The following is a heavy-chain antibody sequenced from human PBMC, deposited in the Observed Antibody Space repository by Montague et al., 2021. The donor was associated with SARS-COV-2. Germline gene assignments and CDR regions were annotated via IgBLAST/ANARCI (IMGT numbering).Heavy chain of an antibody. CDR2: IDWDDDK. Sequence: VKPTQILTLTCTFSGFSLSTSGMCVSWIRQPPGKALEWLARIDWDDDKYYSTSLKTRLTISKDTSKNQVVLTMTNMDPVDTATYYCARTYYGGRPFDYWGQGTLVTGSS. J-gene: IGHJ4*02. CDR3: ARTYYGGRPFDY. D-gene: IGHD4-23*01. V-gene: IGHV2-70*11. CDR1: GFSLSTSGMC.